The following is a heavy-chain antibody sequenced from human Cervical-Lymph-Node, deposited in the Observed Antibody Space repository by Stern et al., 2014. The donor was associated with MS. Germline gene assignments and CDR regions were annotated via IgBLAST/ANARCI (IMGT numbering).Heavy chain of an antibody. J-gene: IGHJ3*01. CDR1: GFTFSSYG. CDR2: IWNDGSNK. Sequence: VQLVESGGGVVQPGRSLRLSCAASGFTFSSYGMHWVRQAPGKGLELVAVIWNDGSNKFYGESVKGRFTISRDNSKNTLDLQMKSLRAEDTAVYYCAREASYSNSDAFDVWGRGTMVTVSS. V-gene: IGHV3-33*01. D-gene: IGHD4-23*01. CDR3: AREASYSNSDAFDV.